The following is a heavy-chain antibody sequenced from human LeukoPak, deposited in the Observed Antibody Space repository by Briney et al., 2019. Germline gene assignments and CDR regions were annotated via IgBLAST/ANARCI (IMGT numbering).Heavy chain of an antibody. D-gene: IGHD2-15*01. J-gene: IGHJ4*02. CDR1: GSSISSGGYY. CDR2: IYYSGST. CDR3: AREVVLVAAYYFDY. Sequence: SETLSLTCTVSGSSISSGGYYWSWIRQHPGKGLEWIGYIYYSGSTYYNPSLKSRVTISVDTSKNQFSLKLSSVTAADTAVYYCAREVVLVAAYYFDYWGQGTLVTVSS. V-gene: IGHV4-31*03.